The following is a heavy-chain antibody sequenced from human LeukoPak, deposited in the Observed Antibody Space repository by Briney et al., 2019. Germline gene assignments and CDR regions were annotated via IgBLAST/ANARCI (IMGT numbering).Heavy chain of an antibody. CDR2: INPNSGGT. CDR3: ARSLSMSLNSPRRISSSWTDY. D-gene: IGHD6-13*01. J-gene: IGHJ4*02. Sequence: GASVKVSCKASGYTFTGYYMHWVRQAPGQGLEWMGWINPNSGGTNYAQKFQGRVTMTRDTSISTAYMELSRLRSDDTAVYYCARSLSMSLNSPRRISSSWTDYWGQGTLVTVSS. V-gene: IGHV1-2*02. CDR1: GYTFTGYY.